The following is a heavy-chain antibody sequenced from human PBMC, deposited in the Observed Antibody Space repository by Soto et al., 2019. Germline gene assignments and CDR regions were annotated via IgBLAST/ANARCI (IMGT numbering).Heavy chain of an antibody. Sequence: SETLSLTCTVSGRSISSYYWSWIRPPPGKGLKWIGYIYYSGITDYNPSLKSRVTISVDTSKSQFSLKLSSVTAADTAVYYCARGGGVYYFDYWGQGTLVTVSS. D-gene: IGHD2-8*02. V-gene: IGHV4-59*01. J-gene: IGHJ4*02. CDR3: ARGGGVYYFDY. CDR1: GRSISSYY. CDR2: IYYSGIT.